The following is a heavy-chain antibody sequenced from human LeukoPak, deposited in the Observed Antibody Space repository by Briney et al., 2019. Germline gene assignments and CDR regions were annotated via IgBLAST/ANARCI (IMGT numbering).Heavy chain of an antibody. CDR3: ARDTAFHPRWLQFVSGCAFDI. V-gene: IGHV4-39*07. CDR1: GGSISSSSYY. Sequence: KASETLSLTCTVSGGSISSSSYYWGWIRQPPGKGLEWIGSIYYSGSTYYNPSLKSRVTISVDTSKNQFSLKLSSVTAADTAVYYCARDTAFHPRWLQFVSGCAFDIWGQGTMVTVSS. J-gene: IGHJ3*02. D-gene: IGHD5-24*01. CDR2: IYYSGST.